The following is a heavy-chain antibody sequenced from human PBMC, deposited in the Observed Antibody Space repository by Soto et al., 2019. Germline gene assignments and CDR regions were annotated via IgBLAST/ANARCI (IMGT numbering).Heavy chain of an antibody. J-gene: IGHJ6*02. CDR1: GFTISTYW. Sequence: EVQLVESGGGLVQPGGYLRLSCGVSGFTISTYWMSWVRRTPGKGLEWVGNINQGGSENFYAGSVRGRFSISRDNARNTVYLQMKSLRAADTAVYFCARDRGNGYYGQDTWGMDVWGQGTTVTVSS. CDR3: ARDRGNGYYGQDTWGMDV. V-gene: IGHV3-7*05. CDR2: INQGGSEN. D-gene: IGHD3-22*01.